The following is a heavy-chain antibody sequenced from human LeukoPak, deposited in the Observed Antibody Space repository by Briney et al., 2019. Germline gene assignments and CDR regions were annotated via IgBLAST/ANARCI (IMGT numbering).Heavy chain of an antibody. Sequence: PSETLSLTFTVSGGSISSGDDYWSWIRQPPEKGLEWIGYIYYSGSTNYNPFLKSRVTISVDTSKNQFSLKLSSVTAADTAVYYCVRDKGSYYYYYMDVWGKGTTVTVSS. V-gene: IGHV4-61*08. J-gene: IGHJ6*03. CDR3: VRDKGSYYYYYMDV. D-gene: IGHD3-10*01. CDR1: GGSISSGDDY. CDR2: IYYSGST.